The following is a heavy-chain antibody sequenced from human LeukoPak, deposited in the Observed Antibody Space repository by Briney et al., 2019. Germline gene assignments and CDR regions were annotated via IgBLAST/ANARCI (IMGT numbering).Heavy chain of an antibody. Sequence: PGGSLRLSCAASGFTFSSYGMHWVRQAPGKGLEWVAVISYDGSNKYYADSVKGRFTISRDNSKNTLYLQMNSLRAEDTAVYYCAKGHGWPIYYYYGMDVWGQGTTVTVSS. CDR1: GFTFSSYG. V-gene: IGHV3-30*18. D-gene: IGHD5-24*01. J-gene: IGHJ6*02. CDR3: AKGHGWPIYYYYGMDV. CDR2: ISYDGSNK.